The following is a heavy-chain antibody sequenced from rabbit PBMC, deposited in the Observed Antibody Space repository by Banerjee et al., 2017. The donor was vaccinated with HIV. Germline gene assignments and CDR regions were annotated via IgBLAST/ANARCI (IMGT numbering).Heavy chain of an antibody. D-gene: IGHD7-1*01. CDR3: AREDAGYTYFDL. CDR1: GFSFSTGYY. V-gene: IGHV1S40*01. Sequence: QSLEESGGDLVKPGASLTLTCTASGFSFSTGYYMCWVRQAPGKGLEWIACIGVGSGSTWYATWAKGRFTISKTSSSTVTLQMTSLTAADTATYFCAREDAGYTYFDLWGPGTLVTVS. CDR2: IGVGSGST. J-gene: IGHJ4*01.